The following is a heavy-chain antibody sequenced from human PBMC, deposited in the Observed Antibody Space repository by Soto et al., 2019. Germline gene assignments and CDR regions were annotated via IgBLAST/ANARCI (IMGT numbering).Heavy chain of an antibody. CDR3: ATQGHCTNGVCSWNYGMDV. CDR1: GYSFTSYW. J-gene: IGHJ6*02. Sequence: GESLKISCKGSGYSFTSYWISWVRQMPGKGLEWMGRIDPSDSYTNCSPSFQGHVTISADKSISTAYLQWSSLKASDTAMYYCATQGHCTNGVCSWNYGMDVWGQGTTVTVSS. V-gene: IGHV5-10-1*01. D-gene: IGHD2-8*01. CDR2: IDPSDSYT.